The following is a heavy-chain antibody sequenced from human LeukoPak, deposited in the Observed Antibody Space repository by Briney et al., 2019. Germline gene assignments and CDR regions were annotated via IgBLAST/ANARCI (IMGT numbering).Heavy chain of an antibody. CDR2: MNPNSGNT. V-gene: IGHV1-8*01. J-gene: IGHJ4*02. Sequence: GASVKVSCKASGYTFTSYDINWVRQATGQGLEWMGWMNPNSGNTGYAQKFQGRVAITRNSSISTAYMELSSLRSEDTAVYYCARRLGYCSDGSCYSLNYWGQGTLVTVSS. CDR1: GYTFTSYD. D-gene: IGHD2-15*01. CDR3: ARRLGYCSDGSCYSLNY.